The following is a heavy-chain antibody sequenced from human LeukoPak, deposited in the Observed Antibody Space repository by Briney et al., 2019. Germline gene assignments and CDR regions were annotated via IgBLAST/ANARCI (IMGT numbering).Heavy chain of an antibody. Sequence: SETLSLTCAVYGGSFSGYYWSWIRQPPGKGLEWIGEINHSGSTNYNPSLKNRVTISVDTSKNQFSLKLSSVTAADTAVYYCARVGTAVAGTNYFDYWGQGTLVTVSS. CDR1: GGSFSGYY. J-gene: IGHJ4*02. V-gene: IGHV4-34*01. CDR2: INHSGST. CDR3: ARVGTAVAGTNYFDY. D-gene: IGHD6-19*01.